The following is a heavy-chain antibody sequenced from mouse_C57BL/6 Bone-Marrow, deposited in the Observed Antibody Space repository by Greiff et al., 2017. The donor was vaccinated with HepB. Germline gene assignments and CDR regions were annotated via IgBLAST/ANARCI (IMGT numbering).Heavy chain of an antibody. CDR3: VRHAYDPDYFDY. D-gene: IGHD2-3*01. CDR2: IRSKSNNYAT. CDR1: GFSFNTYA. Sequence: EVKLMESGGGLVQPKGSLKLSCAASGFSFNTYAMNWVCQAPGKGLEWVARIRSKSNNYATYYADSVKDRFTISRDDSESMLYLQMNNLKTEDTAMYYCVRHAYDPDYFDYWGQGTTLTVSS. J-gene: IGHJ2*01. V-gene: IGHV10-1*01.